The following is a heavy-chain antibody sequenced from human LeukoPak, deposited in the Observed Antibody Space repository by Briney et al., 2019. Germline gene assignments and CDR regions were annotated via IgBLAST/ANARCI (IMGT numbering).Heavy chain of an antibody. D-gene: IGHD3-22*01. V-gene: IGHV3-23*01. Sequence: GGSLRLSCAASGFTFSSYAMSWVRQAPGKGLEWVSAISGSGGSTYYADSVKGRVTISRDNSKNTLYLQMNSLRAEDTAVYHCAKGSYYYDSADYFDYWGQGTLVTVSS. J-gene: IGHJ4*02. CDR2: ISGSGGST. CDR1: GFTFSSYA. CDR3: AKGSYYYDSADYFDY.